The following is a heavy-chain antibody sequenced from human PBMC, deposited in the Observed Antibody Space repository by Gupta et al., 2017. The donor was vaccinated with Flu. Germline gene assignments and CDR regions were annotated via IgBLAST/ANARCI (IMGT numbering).Heavy chain of an antibody. Sequence: QVRLVESGGGVVQPGRSLRLSCSVSGFTFSTYGLPCVRQAPGQGLAWGAVISYDGSYKNYAESVKGRFTISRDNSKNTLSLQMNSLRREDTGVYYCAKDQREYCSGGDCYPQIFHYWGQGTLVTVSS. CDR2: ISYDGSYK. V-gene: IGHV3-30*18. D-gene: IGHD2-15*01. CDR1: GFTFSTYG. CDR3: AKDQREYCSGGDCYPQIFHY. J-gene: IGHJ4*02.